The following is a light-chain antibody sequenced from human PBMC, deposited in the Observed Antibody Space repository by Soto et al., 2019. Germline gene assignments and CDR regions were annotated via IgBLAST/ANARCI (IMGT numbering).Light chain of an antibody. V-gene: IGLV3-21*04. J-gene: IGLJ1*01. CDR1: NIGNKR. CDR3: QVWDIMTDNYV. Sequence: SYELTQPPSVSVAPEKTATITCGGNNIGNKRVHWYRQKPGQAPVLLISYDSDRPSGIPERFSGSNSENTATLTISRVEAGDEADYYCQVWDIMTDNYVFGSGTEVTVL. CDR2: YDS.